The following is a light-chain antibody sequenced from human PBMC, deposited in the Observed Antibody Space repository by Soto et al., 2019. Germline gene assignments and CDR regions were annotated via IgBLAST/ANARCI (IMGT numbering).Light chain of an antibody. CDR1: SSDVGGYNY. J-gene: IGLJ2*01. V-gene: IGLV2-14*01. CDR3: SSYKSSSTLEGAVV. CDR2: EVS. Sequence: QSVLTQPASVSGSPGQSITISCTGTSSDVGGYNYVSWYQQHPGKAPKLMIYEVSNRPSGVSNRFSGSKSGNTASLTISGLKAEDEADYYCSSYKSSSTLEGAVVFGGGTKVTVL.